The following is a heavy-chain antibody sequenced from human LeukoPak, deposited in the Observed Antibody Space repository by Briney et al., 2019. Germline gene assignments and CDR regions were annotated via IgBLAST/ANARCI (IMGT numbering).Heavy chain of an antibody. Sequence: PSETLSLTCTVTGGYITNYYWSWVRQPPGKGLEWIGHIYTSGTTNYNPSLKSRVTISVDTSRNQLSLRLSSVTAADTAVYYCARQGGYSSPFSVWGKGTTVAVSS. CDR1: GGYITNYY. CDR3: ARQGGYSSPFSV. J-gene: IGHJ6*04. V-gene: IGHV4-4*09. D-gene: IGHD6-6*01. CDR2: IYTSGTT.